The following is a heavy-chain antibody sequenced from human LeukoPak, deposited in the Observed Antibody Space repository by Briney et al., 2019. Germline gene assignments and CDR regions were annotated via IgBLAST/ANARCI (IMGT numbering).Heavy chain of an antibody. Sequence: GGSLRLSCAASGFTFSIYSMNWVRQAPGKGLEWVSSISSSSIYIYYAESMKGRFTISRDNAKNSLYLQMNSLRAEDTAAYYCARGENNYGYYYFDYWGQGTLVTVSS. CDR2: ISSSSIYI. CDR3: ARGENNYGYYYFDY. V-gene: IGHV3-21*01. D-gene: IGHD5-18*01. J-gene: IGHJ4*02. CDR1: GFTFSIYS.